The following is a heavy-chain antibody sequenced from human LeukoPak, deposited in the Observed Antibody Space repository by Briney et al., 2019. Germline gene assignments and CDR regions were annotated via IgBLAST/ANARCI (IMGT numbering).Heavy chain of an antibody. J-gene: IGHJ3*02. V-gene: IGHV3-9*01. Sequence: PGRSLRLSCAASGFTFDDYAMHWVRQAPGKGLEWVSGISWNSGSIGYADSVKGRFTISRDNAKNSLYLQMNSLRAEDTALYYCAKAKGRGAFDIWGQGTMVTVSS. CDR2: ISWNSGSI. CDR1: GFTFDDYA. CDR3: AKAKGRGAFDI.